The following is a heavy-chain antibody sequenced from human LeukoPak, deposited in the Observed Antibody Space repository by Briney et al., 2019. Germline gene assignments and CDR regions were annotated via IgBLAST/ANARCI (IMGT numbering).Heavy chain of an antibody. J-gene: IGHJ4*02. CDR1: GFTFSSYA. CDR2: TTDSGSRT. V-gene: IGHV3-23*01. CDR3: AKGDSSGWPYYFDC. Sequence: GGSLRLSCAASGFTFSSYAMRWVRQAPGKGLEWVSSTTDSGSRTYYADSVKGRFTISRDNSKNMLYLQMNSLRAEDTAVYYCAKGDSSGWPYYFDCWGQGTLVTVSS. D-gene: IGHD6-19*01.